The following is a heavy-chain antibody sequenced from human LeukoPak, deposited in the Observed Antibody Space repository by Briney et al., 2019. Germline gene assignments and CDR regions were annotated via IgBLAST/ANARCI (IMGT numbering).Heavy chain of an antibody. CDR3: AKDRAGYSGGRGFDY. CDR1: GFTFSSYA. Sequence: TGGSLRLSCAASGFTFSSYAMSWVRQAPGKGLEWVSSISDSGDIPYYADSVKGRFTISRDNSKNTLYLQMNSLRAEDTAVYYCAKDRAGYSGGRGFDYWGQGTLVTVSS. V-gene: IGHV3-23*01. D-gene: IGHD5-12*01. CDR2: ISDSGDIP. J-gene: IGHJ4*02.